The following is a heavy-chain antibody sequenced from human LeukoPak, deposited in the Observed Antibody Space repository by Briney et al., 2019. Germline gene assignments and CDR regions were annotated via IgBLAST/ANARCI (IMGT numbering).Heavy chain of an antibody. CDR2: IDPGDSDA. CDR3: ARGKSSVWPVGLCMDV. D-gene: IGHD6-19*01. Sequence: GESLKISCKGSGYSFSSYWIAWVRQMPGKGLEWMGIIDPGDSDARYGPSFQGQVTISADKSISTTFLQWSSLKASDTAIYYCARGKSSVWPVGLCMDVWGQGTTVTVSS. CDR1: GYSFSSYW. V-gene: IGHV5-51*01. J-gene: IGHJ6*02.